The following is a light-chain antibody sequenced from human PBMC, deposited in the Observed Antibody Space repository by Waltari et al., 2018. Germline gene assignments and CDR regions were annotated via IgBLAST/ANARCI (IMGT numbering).Light chain of an antibody. V-gene: IGKV3-20*01. Sequence: EIVLTQSPGTLSLSPGERATLSCRASQSVTRTLAWYQQKPGQAPRLLIYGASNRATGIPDRVSGSGSVTDFSLTISRLEPEDFAVYYCQHYLRLPATFGQGTKVEIK. J-gene: IGKJ1*01. CDR1: QSVTRT. CDR3: QHYLRLPAT. CDR2: GAS.